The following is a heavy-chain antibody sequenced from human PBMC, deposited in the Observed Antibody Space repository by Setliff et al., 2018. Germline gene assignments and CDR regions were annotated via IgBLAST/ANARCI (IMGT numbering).Heavy chain of an antibody. V-gene: IGHV3-33*01. J-gene: IGHJ4*02. CDR1: GFTFSSYG. D-gene: IGHD3-16*01. CDR3: ARTTGYRLEGDFDY. Sequence: GGSLRLSCAASGFTFSSYGMHGVRKAPGKGLEWVAVIWYDGSNKYYADSVKGRFTISRDNSKNTLYLQMTSLRAEDTAIYYCARTTGYRLEGDFDYWGQGTLVTVSS. CDR2: IWYDGSNK.